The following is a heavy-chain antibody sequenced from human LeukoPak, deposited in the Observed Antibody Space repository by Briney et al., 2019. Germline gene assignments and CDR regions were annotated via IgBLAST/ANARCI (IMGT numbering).Heavy chain of an antibody. CDR2: IYYSGST. J-gene: IGHJ5*02. V-gene: IGHV4-59*11. CDR3: ARLYDSSTYTNWLDP. Sequence: SETLSLTCTVSGGSISSHYWSWIRQPPGKGLEWIGYIYYSGSTKHSPSLKSRVTISVDTSNNQFSLKLSSVTAADTAVYYCARLYDSSTYTNWLDPWGQGTLVTVSS. CDR1: GGSISSHY. D-gene: IGHD3-22*01.